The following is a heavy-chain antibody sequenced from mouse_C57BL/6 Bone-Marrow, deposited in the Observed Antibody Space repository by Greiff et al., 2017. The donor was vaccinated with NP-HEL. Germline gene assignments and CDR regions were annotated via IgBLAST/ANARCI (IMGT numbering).Heavy chain of an antibody. J-gene: IGHJ3*01. D-gene: IGHD1-1*01. CDR2: IDPEDGDT. CDR3: TTYYYGSTWFAY. CDR1: GFNIKDYY. Sequence: VQLQQSGAELVRPGASVKLSCTASGFNIKDYYMHWVKQRPEQGLEWIGRIDPEDGDTEYAPKFQGKATMTADTSSNTAYLQLSSLTSEDTAVYYCTTYYYGSTWFAYWGQGTRVTVTA. V-gene: IGHV14-1*01.